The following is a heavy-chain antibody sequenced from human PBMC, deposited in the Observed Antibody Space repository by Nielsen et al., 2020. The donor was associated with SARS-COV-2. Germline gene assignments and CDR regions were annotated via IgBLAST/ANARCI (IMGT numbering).Heavy chain of an antibody. J-gene: IGHJ6*02. CDR2: ISYDGSNK. CDR1: GFTFSSYA. D-gene: IGHD3-16*01. V-gene: IGHV3-30*04. Sequence: GESLKISCAASGFTFSSYAMHWVRQAPGKGLEWVAVISYDGSNKYYADSVKGRFTISRDNSKNTLYLQMNSLRAEDTAVYYCARGRNTYAYEHQFYYGMDVWGQGTTVIVSS. CDR3: ARGRNTYAYEHQFYYGMDV.